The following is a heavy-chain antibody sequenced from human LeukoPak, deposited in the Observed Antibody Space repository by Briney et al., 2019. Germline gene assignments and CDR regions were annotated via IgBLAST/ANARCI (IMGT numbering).Heavy chain of an antibody. CDR3: SKGLQAAGHLAHDN. V-gene: IGHV3-23*01. CDR1: GLTFDIYS. J-gene: IGHJ4*02. D-gene: IGHD1-14*01. Sequence: GGSLRLSCEASGLTFDIYSMSWVRQAPGKGLEWVADISNSGGITMYADSVKGRFTISRDNSKNTVYLQMNSLRAEDTAVYSCSKGLQAAGHLAHDNWGQGALVTVSS. CDR2: ISNSGGIT.